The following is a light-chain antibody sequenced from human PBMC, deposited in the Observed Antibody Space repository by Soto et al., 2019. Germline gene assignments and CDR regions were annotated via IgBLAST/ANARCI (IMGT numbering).Light chain of an antibody. V-gene: IGKV1-5*01. Sequence: DIQMTQSPSALSASVVETVTITCRASQSIAASLAWYQHKPGEAPKLLIYDVSSLETGVPSRFSGSRSGTEFSLTIRGLQPDDFATYYCQQYDYSRTFGQGTKVDIK. J-gene: IGKJ1*01. CDR2: DVS. CDR3: QQYDYSRT. CDR1: QSIAAS.